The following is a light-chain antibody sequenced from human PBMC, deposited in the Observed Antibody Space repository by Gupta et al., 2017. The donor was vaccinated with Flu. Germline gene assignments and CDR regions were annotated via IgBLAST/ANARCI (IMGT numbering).Light chain of an antibody. CDR1: QSIKTN. CDR2: VAS. V-gene: IGKV3-15*01. CDR3: QQYNNWPPWT. Sequence: EVVMTQSPATLSVSPGERVTLSCRASQSIKTNLAWYQQKSGQPPRLLVFVASSRAADVPARFSGSGCGTDFTLTINSLQTEDFGVYYCQQYNNWPPWTFGQGTKVE. J-gene: IGKJ1*01.